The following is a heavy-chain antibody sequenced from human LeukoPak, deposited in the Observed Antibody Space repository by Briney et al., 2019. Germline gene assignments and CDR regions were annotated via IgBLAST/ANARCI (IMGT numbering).Heavy chain of an antibody. CDR2: IYSGGST. V-gene: IGHV3-66*01. D-gene: IGHD5-24*01. CDR1: GFTVSSNY. J-gene: IGHJ4*02. CDR3: ARAPRSRDGYQPLDY. Sequence: PGGSLRLSCAASGFTVSSNYMSWVRQAPGKGLEWVSVIYSGGSTYYADSVKGRFTISRDNSKNTLYLQMNSLRAEDTAVYYCARAPRSRDGYQPLDYWGQGTLVTVSS.